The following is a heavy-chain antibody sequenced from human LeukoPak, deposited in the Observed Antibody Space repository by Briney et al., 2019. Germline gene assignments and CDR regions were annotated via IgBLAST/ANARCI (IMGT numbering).Heavy chain of an antibody. CDR3: ARERVTTNDC. Sequence: GGSLRLSCAASGFTFSTYSMNWVRQAPGKGLEWVSYISSSSGTIYYADSVKGRFTISRDNAKNSLYLQMNSLGGEDTAVYYCARERVTTNDCWGQGTLVTVSS. V-gene: IGHV3-48*01. J-gene: IGHJ4*02. CDR2: ISSSSGTI. CDR1: GFTFSTYS. D-gene: IGHD5-18*01.